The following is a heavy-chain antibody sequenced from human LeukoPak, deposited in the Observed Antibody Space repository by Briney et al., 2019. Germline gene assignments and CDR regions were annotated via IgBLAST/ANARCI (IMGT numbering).Heavy chain of an antibody. CDR1: GFIFSSYA. D-gene: IGHD1-26*01. J-gene: IGHJ1*01. CDR3: ARGSWELPRSQH. V-gene: IGHV3-30*03. CDR2: ISYDGSNK. Sequence: GGSLRLSCAASGFIFSSYAIYWVRQAPGKGLEWVAVISYDGSNKHYVDSVKGRFTISRDNSKNTVYLQMNSLRAEDTAVYYCARGSWELPRSQHWGQGTLVTVSS.